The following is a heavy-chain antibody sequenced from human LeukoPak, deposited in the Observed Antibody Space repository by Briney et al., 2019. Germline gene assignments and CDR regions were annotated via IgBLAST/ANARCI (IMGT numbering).Heavy chain of an antibody. D-gene: IGHD3-22*01. CDR3: AKATGGYYDSSGPLDY. V-gene: IGHV3-9*01. Sequence: GGSLRLSCAASGFTFSSYGMHWVRQAPGKGLEWVSGISWNSGSIGYADSVKGRFTISRDNAKNSLYLQMNSLRAEDTALYYCAKATGGYYDSSGPLDYWGQGTLVTVSS. J-gene: IGHJ4*02. CDR1: GFTFSSYG. CDR2: ISWNSGSI.